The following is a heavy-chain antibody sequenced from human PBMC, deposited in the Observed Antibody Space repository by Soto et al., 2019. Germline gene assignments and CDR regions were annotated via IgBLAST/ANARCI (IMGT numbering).Heavy chain of an antibody. CDR3: AKTNGSYQYYFDY. CDR2: IYSGGST. Sequence: PGGSLRLSCAASGFTVSSNYMSWVRQAPGKGLEWVSVIYSGGSTYYADSVKGRFTISRDNSKNTLYLQMNSLRAEDTAVYYCAKTNGSYQYYFDYWGQGTLVTVSS. CDR1: GFTVSSNY. D-gene: IGHD1-26*01. V-gene: IGHV3-53*01. J-gene: IGHJ4*02.